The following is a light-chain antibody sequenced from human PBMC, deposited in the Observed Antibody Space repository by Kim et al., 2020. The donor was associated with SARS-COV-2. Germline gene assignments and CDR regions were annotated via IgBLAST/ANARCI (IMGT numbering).Light chain of an antibody. J-gene: IGKJ2*01. CDR2: NAA. V-gene: IGKV3-15*01. Sequence: SPGGTATLSCRANRYVSTLLDWYQQRPGQAPRVVIYNAASRAPGVPVRFSGSGSGTEFTLTISDVQSEDAAIYYCQQFNNAPPTPTFGPGTKLEI. CDR1: RYVSTL. CDR3: QQFNNAPPTPT.